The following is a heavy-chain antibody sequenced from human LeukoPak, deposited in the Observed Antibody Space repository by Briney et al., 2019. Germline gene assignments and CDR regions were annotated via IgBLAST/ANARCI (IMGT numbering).Heavy chain of an antibody. CDR3: AKDVYGDYGGLDY. V-gene: IGHV3-23*01. CDR1: GFPFSTYA. D-gene: IGHD4-17*01. Sequence: GGSLRLSCAASGFPFSTYAISWVRQAPGKGLEWVSSIRGSDGSTYYADSVKGRFAISRDNSKNTLYLQMNSLRAEDTAIYYCAKDVYGDYGGLDYWGQRNLVTVSS. CDR2: IRGSDGST. J-gene: IGHJ4*02.